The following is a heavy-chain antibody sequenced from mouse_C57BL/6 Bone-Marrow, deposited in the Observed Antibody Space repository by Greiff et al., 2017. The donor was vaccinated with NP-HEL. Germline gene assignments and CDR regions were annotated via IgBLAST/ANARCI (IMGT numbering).Heavy chain of an antibody. Sequence: VQLQQSGAELVRPGASVKLSCTASGFNIKDDYMHWVKQRPEQGLEWIGWIDPENGDTEYASKFQGKATITADTSSNTAYLQLSSLTSEDTAVYYCTTYYYGSSPYWYFDVWGTGTTVTVSS. CDR3: TTYYYGSSPYWYFDV. D-gene: IGHD1-1*01. J-gene: IGHJ1*03. CDR2: IDPENGDT. CDR1: GFNIKDDY. V-gene: IGHV14-4*01.